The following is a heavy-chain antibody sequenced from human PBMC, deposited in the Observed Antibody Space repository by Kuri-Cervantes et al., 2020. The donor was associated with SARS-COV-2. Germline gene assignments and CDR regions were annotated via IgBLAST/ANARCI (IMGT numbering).Heavy chain of an antibody. CDR3: ARVGSGTYYSMASDY. Sequence: ASVKVSCKASGYTFTSYGISWVRQAPGQGLEWMGWISAYNGNTNYAQKLQGRVTMTTDTSTSTACMELRSLRSDDTAVYYCARVGSGTYYSMASDYWGQGTLVTVSS. V-gene: IGHV1-18*01. CDR1: GYTFTSYG. D-gene: IGHD1-26*01. CDR2: ISAYNGNT. J-gene: IGHJ4*02.